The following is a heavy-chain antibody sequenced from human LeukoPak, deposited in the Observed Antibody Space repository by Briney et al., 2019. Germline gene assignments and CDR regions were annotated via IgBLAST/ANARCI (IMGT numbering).Heavy chain of an antibody. CDR1: GGSISSYY. CDR2: IYYSGST. CDR3: ARGPGAAASYYYYMDV. V-gene: IGHV4-59*01. J-gene: IGHJ6*03. D-gene: IGHD6-13*01. Sequence: SETLSLTCAVSGGSISSYYWSWIRQPPGKGLEWIGYIYYSGSTNYNPSLKSRVTISVDTSKNQFSLKLSSVTAADTAVYYCARGPGAAASYYYYMDVWGKGTTVTISS.